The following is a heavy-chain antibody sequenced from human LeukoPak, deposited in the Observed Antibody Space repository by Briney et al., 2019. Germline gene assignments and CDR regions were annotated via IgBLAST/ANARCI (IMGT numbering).Heavy chain of an antibody. Sequence: PGRSLRLSCAASGFTFSSYAVHWVRQAPGKGLEWVAVISYDGSNKYYADSVKGRFTISRDNSKNTLYLQMNSLRAEDTAVYYCARDNYGPYDFWSGSEHFDYWGQGTLVTVSS. D-gene: IGHD3-3*01. CDR2: ISYDGSNK. CDR3: ARDNYGPYDFWSGSEHFDY. CDR1: GFTFSSYA. J-gene: IGHJ4*02. V-gene: IGHV3-30-3*01.